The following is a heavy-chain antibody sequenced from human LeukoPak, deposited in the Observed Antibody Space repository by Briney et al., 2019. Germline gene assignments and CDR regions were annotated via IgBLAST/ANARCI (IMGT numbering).Heavy chain of an antibody. J-gene: IGHJ4*02. CDR2: IQAKAYGGAT. CDR3: TRAPHPRCSSSGCYLDY. CDR1: GFTFGAYA. V-gene: IGHV3-49*04. Sequence: PGGSLRLSCSTSGFTFGAYAMSWVRQAPGKGLEWVGFIQAKAYGGATKYAASVNGRFSISRDDSQSIANLQMNDLKTEDTAVYYCTRAPHPRCSSSGCYLDYWGQGTLVTVSS. D-gene: IGHD2-2*01.